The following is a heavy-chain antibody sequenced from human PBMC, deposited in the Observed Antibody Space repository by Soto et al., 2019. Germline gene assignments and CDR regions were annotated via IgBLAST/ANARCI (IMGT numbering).Heavy chain of an antibody. CDR1: GYTFTGYS. Sequence: VASVKVSCKSSGYTFTGYSMHWVRQAPGQGLEWMGWINPNSGGTNYAQKFQGWVTMTRDRSISTVYMELTRLRSDDTAVYFCARGHSTDCSNGVCSFFYNHEMDVWGQGTTVTVSS. J-gene: IGHJ6*02. V-gene: IGHV1-2*04. CDR2: INPNSGGT. D-gene: IGHD2-8*01. CDR3: ARGHSTDCSNGVCSFFYNHEMDV.